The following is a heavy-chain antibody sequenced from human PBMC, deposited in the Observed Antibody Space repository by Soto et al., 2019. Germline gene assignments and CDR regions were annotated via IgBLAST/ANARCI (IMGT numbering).Heavy chain of an antibody. D-gene: IGHD6-13*01. CDR1: GFTFSSYG. CDR3: ARGGQQLVRKDYYYGMDV. CDR2: IWYDGSNK. J-gene: IGHJ6*02. V-gene: IGHV3-33*01. Sequence: QVQLVESGGGVVQPGRSLRLSCAASGFTFSSYGMHWVRQAPGKGLEWVAVIWYDGSNKYYADSVKGRFTISRDNSKNTRYLQMNSLRAEDTAVYYCARGGQQLVRKDYYYGMDVWGQGTTVTVSS.